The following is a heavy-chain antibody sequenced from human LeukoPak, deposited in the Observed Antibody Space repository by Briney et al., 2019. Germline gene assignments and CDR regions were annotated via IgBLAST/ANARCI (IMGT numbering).Heavy chain of an antibody. CDR3: ARAPTGRTTVTSSRWYFDL. CDR1: GYTFTSYG. V-gene: IGHV1-18*01. J-gene: IGHJ2*01. D-gene: IGHD4-17*01. CDR2: ISAYNGNT. Sequence: ASVKVSCKASGYTFTSYGISWVRQAPGQGLEWMGWISAYNGNTNYAQKLQDRVTMTTDTSTSTAYMELRSLRSDDTAVYYCARAPTGRTTVTSSRWYFDLWGRGTLVTVSS.